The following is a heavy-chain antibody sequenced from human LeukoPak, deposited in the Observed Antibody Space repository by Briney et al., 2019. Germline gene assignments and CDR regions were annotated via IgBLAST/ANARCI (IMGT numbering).Heavy chain of an antibody. Sequence: PGRSLRLSCAASGFTFSSYGMHWVRQAPGKGLEWVAVISYDGSNKYYADSVKGRFTISRDNSKNTLHLQMNSLRAEDTAVYYRAKEATTADYFDYWGQGTLVTVSS. D-gene: IGHD4-17*01. V-gene: IGHV3-30*18. CDR3: AKEATTADYFDY. J-gene: IGHJ4*02. CDR1: GFTFSSYG. CDR2: ISYDGSNK.